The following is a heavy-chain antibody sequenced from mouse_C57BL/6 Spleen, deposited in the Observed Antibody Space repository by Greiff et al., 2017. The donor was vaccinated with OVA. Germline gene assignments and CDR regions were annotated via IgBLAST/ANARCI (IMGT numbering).Heavy chain of an antibody. CDR1: GYTFTSYW. D-gene: IGHD5-1-1*01. Sequence: QVQLQQPGAELVKPGASVKMSCKASGYTFTSYWITWVKQRPGQGLAWIGDIYPGSGSTHYNETFKSKATLTVDTSSSTAYMQLSSLTSEDYAVYYCARREILAWVADWGQGTLVTVSA. CDR3: ARREILAWVAD. J-gene: IGHJ3*01. CDR2: IYPGSGST. V-gene: IGHV1-55*01.